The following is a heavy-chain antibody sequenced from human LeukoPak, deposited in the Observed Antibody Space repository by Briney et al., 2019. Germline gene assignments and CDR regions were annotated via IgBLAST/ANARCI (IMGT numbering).Heavy chain of an antibody. V-gene: IGHV4-59*01. CDR2: IYYSGST. D-gene: IGHD2-21*01. CDR3: ARASMAGVLRFDP. Sequence: PSETLSLTCTVSGGSISSYYWSWIRQPPGKGLGWIGYIYYSGSTNYNPSLKSRVTISVDTSKNQFSLKLSSVTAADTAVYYCARASMAGVLRFDPWGQGALVTVSS. CDR1: GGSISSYY. J-gene: IGHJ5*02.